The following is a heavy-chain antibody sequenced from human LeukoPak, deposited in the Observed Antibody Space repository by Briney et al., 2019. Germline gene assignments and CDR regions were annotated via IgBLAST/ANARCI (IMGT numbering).Heavy chain of an antibody. Sequence: SETLSLTCTVSGGSISSYYWSWIRQPPGKGLEWIGHIYHSGSTNYNPSLKSRVTISVDTSKNQFSLKLSSGTAADTALYFCASLFYYDSSGYSYYFDYWGQGTLVTVSS. V-gene: IGHV4-59*01. CDR1: GGSISSYY. J-gene: IGHJ4*02. CDR3: ASLFYYDSSGYSYYFDY. CDR2: IYHSGST. D-gene: IGHD3-22*01.